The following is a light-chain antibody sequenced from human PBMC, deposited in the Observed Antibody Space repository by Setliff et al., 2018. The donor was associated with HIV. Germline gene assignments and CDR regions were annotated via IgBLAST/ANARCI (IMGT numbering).Light chain of an antibody. V-gene: IGLV2-14*03. Sequence: QSALAQPASVSGSPGQPITISCTGSSSDVGGYNYVSWYQQHPGKAPKLMIYDVSQRPSGVSDRFSGSKSGITASLTISGLQPEDESDYYCSSYTASSTLVFGGGTKVTVL. CDR3: SSYTASSTLV. CDR2: DVS. J-gene: IGLJ3*02. CDR1: SSDVGGYNY.